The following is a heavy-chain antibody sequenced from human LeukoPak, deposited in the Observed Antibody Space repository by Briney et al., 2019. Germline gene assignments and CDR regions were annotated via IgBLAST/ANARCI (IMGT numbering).Heavy chain of an antibody. CDR1: GYTFTGYY. V-gene: IGHV1-69*13. J-gene: IGHJ4*02. CDR3: ASNLYDTIDY. CDR2: IIPIFGTA. Sequence: SVKVSCKASGYTFTGYYIHWVRQAPGQGLEWMGGIIPIFGTANYAQKFQGRVTITADESTSTAYMELSSLRSEDTAVYYCASNLYDTIDYWGQGTLVTVSS. D-gene: IGHD3-22*01.